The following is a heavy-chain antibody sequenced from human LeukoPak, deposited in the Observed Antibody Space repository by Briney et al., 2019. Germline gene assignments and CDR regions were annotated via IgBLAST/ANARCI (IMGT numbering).Heavy chain of an antibody. D-gene: IGHD6-6*01. V-gene: IGHV1-2*02. CDR3: ARVGSSSSNPFDY. J-gene: IGHJ4*02. CDR1: GYTFTGYY. Sequence: ASVKVSCKASGYTFTGYYMHWVRQAPGQGLEWMGWINPNSGGTNYAQKFQGRVTMTRDTSISTAYMELSRLRSDDTAVYYCARVGSSSSNPFDYWGQGTLVTVSS. CDR2: INPNSGGT.